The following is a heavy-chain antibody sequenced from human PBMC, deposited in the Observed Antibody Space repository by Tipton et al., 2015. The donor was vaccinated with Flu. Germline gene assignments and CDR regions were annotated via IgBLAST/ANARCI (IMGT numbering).Heavy chain of an antibody. Sequence: GLVKPSETLSLTCTVSGDSISSYYWSWIRQPPGKGLEWIGYIYYSGSTNYNPSLKSRVTISGDRSKNQFSLKLTSVTAADTAVYYCTSSGSYYYASRSLDYWGQGILVTVSS. V-gene: IGHV4-59*01. J-gene: IGHJ4*02. CDR2: IYYSGST. CDR1: GDSISSYY. CDR3: TSSGSYYYASRSLDY. D-gene: IGHD3-10*01.